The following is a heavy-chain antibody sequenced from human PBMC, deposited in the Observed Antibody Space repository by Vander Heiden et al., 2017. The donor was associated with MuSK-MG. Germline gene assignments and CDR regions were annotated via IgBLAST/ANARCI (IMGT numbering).Heavy chain of an antibody. V-gene: IGHV3-7*01. D-gene: IGHD2-15*01. J-gene: IGHJ6*03. CDR2: IKQDGSEK. CDR3: ARWSYCSGGSCYYYYYYMDV. Sequence: EVQLVEFGGGLVQPGGSLRLSCAASGFTFSSYWMSGVRQAPGKGLEWVANIKQDGSEKYYVDSVNGRFTISRDNAKNSLYLQMNSLRAEDTAVYYCARWSYCSGGSCYYYYYYMDVWGKGTTVTVSS. CDR1: GFTFSSYW.